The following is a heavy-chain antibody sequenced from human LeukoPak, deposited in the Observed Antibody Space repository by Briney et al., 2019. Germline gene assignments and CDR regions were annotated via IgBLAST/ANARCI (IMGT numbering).Heavy chain of an antibody. CDR2: ISAYNGNT. CDR3: ARDRGYCSSTSCYSPNWFDP. V-gene: IGHV1-18*01. D-gene: IGHD2-2*01. CDR1: GGTFSSYA. J-gene: IGHJ5*02. Sequence: ASVKVSCKASGGTFSSYAISWVRQAPGQGLEWMGWISAYNGNTNYAQKLQGRVTMTTDTSTSTAYMELRSLRSDDTAVYYCARDRGYCSSTSCYSPNWFDPWGQGTLVTVSS.